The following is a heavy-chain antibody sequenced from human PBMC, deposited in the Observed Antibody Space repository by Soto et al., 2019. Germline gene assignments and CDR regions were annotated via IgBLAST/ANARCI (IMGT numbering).Heavy chain of an antibody. CDR2: IIPILGIA. CDR1: GGTFSSYT. D-gene: IGHD6-19*01. CDR3: ASSPGIAVAGSDY. V-gene: IGHV1-69*02. J-gene: IGHJ4*02. Sequence: QVQLVQSGAEVKKPGSSVKVSCKASGGTFSSYTISWVRQAPGQGLEWMGRIIPILGIANYAQKFQGRVTINADKSTSTAYMELSSLRSENTAVYYCASSPGIAVAGSDYWGQGTLVTVSS.